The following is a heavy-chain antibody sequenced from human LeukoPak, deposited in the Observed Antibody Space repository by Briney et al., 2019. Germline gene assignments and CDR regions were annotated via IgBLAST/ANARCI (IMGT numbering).Heavy chain of an antibody. V-gene: IGHV4-61*02. CDR1: GGSISSGSYY. CDR2: IYTSGST. D-gene: IGHD1-26*01. Sequence: SQTLSLTXTVSGGSISSGSYYWSCIRQPAGKGLEWIGRIYTSGSTNYNPSLKSRVTMSVDTSKNQFSLKLSSVTAADTAVYYCARDFGSRTDYWGQGTLVTVSS. J-gene: IGHJ4*02. CDR3: ARDFGSRTDY.